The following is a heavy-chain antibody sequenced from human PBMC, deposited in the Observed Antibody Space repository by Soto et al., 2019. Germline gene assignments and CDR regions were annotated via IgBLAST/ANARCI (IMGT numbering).Heavy chain of an antibody. Sequence: QVQLQESGPGLVKPSQTLSLTCTVSGGSINSGGYYWSWIRQHPGKGLEWIGYIYYSESTFYNPSLKSRVTISVDTSKNQFSLKLSSVTAAVTAVYYCAASCVACGGFNYYDMDVWGQGTTVTVSS. V-gene: IGHV4-31*03. CDR1: GGSINSGGYY. CDR3: AASCVACGGFNYYDMDV. J-gene: IGHJ6*02. CDR2: IYYSEST. D-gene: IGHD2-21*01.